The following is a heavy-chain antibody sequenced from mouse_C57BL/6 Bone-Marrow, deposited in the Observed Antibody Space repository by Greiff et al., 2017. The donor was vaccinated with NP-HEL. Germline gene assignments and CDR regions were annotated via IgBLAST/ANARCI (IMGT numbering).Heavy chain of an antibody. CDR2: ISSGSSTI. CDR1: GFTFSDYG. CDR3: ARDSPYSYYYGSRGYFDV. V-gene: IGHV5-17*01. D-gene: IGHD1-1*01. J-gene: IGHJ1*03. Sequence: EVKLMESGGGLVKPGGSLKLSCAASGFTFSDYGMHWVRQAPEKGLEWVAYISSGSSTIYYADTVKGRFTISRDNAKNTLCLQMTSLRSEDTAMYYCARDSPYSYYYGSRGYFDVWGTGTTVTVSS.